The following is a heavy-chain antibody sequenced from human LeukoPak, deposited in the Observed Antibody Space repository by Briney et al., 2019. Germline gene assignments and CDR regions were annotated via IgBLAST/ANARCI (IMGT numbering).Heavy chain of an antibody. J-gene: IGHJ3*02. CDR3: ASRSGPDDAFDI. V-gene: IGHV1-69*13. CDR2: IIPIFGTA. CDR1: GGTFSSYA. Sequence: ASVTVSCKASGGTFSSYAISWVGQAPGQGLEWMGGIIPIFGTANYAQKFQGRVTITADESTSTAYMELSSLRSEDTAVYYCASRSGPDDAFDIWGQGTMATVSS. D-gene: IGHD2-15*01.